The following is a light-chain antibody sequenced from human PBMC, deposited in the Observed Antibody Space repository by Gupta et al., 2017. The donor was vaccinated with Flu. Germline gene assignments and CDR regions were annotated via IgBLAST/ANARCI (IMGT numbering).Light chain of an antibody. CDR2: KAS. Sequence: PPTLAASVEYRVTITVLSSQNIDSYLAWYQKKPGRAPKSLIYKASSLETGVPARFSGSGSGTEFTLTISSLQPEDFAAYYCQHYRSSPWTFGQGTKVEIK. CDR1: QNIDSY. V-gene: IGKV1-5*03. CDR3: QHYRSSPWT. J-gene: IGKJ1*01.